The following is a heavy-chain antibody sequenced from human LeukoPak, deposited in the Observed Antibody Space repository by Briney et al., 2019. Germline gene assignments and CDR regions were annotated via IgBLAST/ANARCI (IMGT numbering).Heavy chain of an antibody. J-gene: IGHJ4*02. CDR2: MSGSGGST. CDR1: GFTSSSYA. D-gene: IGHD3-10*01. Sequence: GGSLRLSCAASGFTSSSYAMSWVRQAPGKGLEWVSSMSGSGGSTDYADSVKGRFTISRDNSKNTLYLQMNTLRAEDTAVYYCAKGHYYGSGSLDYWGQGTLVTVSS. V-gene: IGHV3-23*01. CDR3: AKGHYYGSGSLDY.